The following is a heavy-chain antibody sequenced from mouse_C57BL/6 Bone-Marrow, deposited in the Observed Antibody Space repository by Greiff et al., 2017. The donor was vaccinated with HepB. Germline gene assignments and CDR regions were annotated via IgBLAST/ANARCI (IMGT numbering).Heavy chain of an antibody. V-gene: IGHV3-6*01. J-gene: IGHJ2*01. D-gene: IGHD2-3*01. CDR2: ISYDGSN. CDR3: ARDDGYY. Sequence: ESGPGLVKPSQSLSLTCSVTGYSITSGYYWNWIRQFPGNKLEWMGYISYDGSNNYNPSLKNRISITRDPSKNQFFLKLNSVTTEDTATYYCARDDGYYLGQGTTLTVSS. CDR1: GYSITSGYY.